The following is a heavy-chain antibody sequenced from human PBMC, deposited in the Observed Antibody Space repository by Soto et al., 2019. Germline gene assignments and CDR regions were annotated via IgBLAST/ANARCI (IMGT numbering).Heavy chain of an antibody. V-gene: IGHV1-69*01. J-gene: IGHJ4*02. D-gene: IGHD1-26*01. CDR3: ARDGGRHSGGIDY. Sequence: QVQLVQSGAEVKKPGSSVKVSCKASGGTFSSYSINWVRQAPGQGLEWMGEIIPIFGTANGAQKFQGRVTITADESTSTAYMELSSLRSEDTAVYYCARDGGRHSGGIDYWGQGTLVTVSS. CDR1: GGTFSSYS. CDR2: IIPIFGTA.